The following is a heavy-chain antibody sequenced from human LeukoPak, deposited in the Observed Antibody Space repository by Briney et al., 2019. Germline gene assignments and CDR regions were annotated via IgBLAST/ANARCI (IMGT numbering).Heavy chain of an antibody. CDR1: GFTFSGYW. D-gene: IGHD1-26*01. CDR3: AATEYSGSYYRD. CDR2: INFDGSST. Sequence: GGSLRLSCAASGFTFSGYWMHWVRHAPGKGLVWVSRINFDGSSTAYADSVKGRFTISRDNAKNTLYLQMNSLRAEGTAVYYCAATEYSGSYYRDWGQGTLVIVSS. J-gene: IGHJ4*02. V-gene: IGHV3-74*01.